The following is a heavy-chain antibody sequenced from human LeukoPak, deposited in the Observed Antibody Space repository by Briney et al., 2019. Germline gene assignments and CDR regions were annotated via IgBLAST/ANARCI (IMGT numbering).Heavy chain of an antibody. Sequence: LAGGSLRLSCAASGFTFSSYAMHWVRQAPGKGLEWVAVISYDGSNKYYADSVKGRFTISRDNSKNTLYLQMNSLRAEDTAVYYCAREYITMIVVVITFGYYGMDVWGQGTTVTVSS. D-gene: IGHD3-22*01. V-gene: IGHV3-30-3*01. J-gene: IGHJ6*02. CDR2: ISYDGSNK. CDR1: GFTFSSYA. CDR3: AREYITMIVVVITFGYYGMDV.